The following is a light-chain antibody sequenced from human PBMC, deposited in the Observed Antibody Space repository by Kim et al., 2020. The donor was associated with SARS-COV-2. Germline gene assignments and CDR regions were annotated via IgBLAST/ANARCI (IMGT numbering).Light chain of an antibody. J-gene: IGLJ3*02. Sequence: TPLPGTSRVVCGYNHHPWCPQHPGNAPHLMIFGVSQRPSGVSYRFSGSKSGNTASLTISGLQAEDEADYYCASYAGNNTLLFGGGTQLTVL. CDR2: GVS. CDR1: SRVVCGYNH. V-gene: IGLV2-11*01. CDR3: ASYAGNNTLL.